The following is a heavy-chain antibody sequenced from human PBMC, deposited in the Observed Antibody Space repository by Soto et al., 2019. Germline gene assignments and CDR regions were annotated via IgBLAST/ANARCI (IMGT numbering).Heavy chain of an antibody. CDR2: ISSSSSTI. Sequence: GGSLRLSCAASGFTFSSYSMNWVRQAPGKGLEWVSYISSSSSTIYYADSVKGRFTISRDNAKNSLYLQMNSLRAEDTAVYYCARDLITMVRGPYGMDVWGQGTTVTVSS. CDR1: GFTFSSYS. D-gene: IGHD3-10*01. J-gene: IGHJ6*02. CDR3: ARDLITMVRGPYGMDV. V-gene: IGHV3-48*01.